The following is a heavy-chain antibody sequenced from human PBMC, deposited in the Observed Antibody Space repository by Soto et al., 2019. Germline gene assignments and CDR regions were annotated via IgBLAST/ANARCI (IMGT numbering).Heavy chain of an antibody. Sequence: ASVKVSCKASGYTFTRYGISWVRQAPGQGLEWMGWISGYNGDTNYAQKFQDRVTMTIDTSTGTAYMVLRSLTSDDTAIYYCAKNGQPPYYYYGLDVWGQ. CDR3: AKNGQPPYYYYGLDV. D-gene: IGHD2-8*01. J-gene: IGHJ6*02. CDR2: ISGYNGDT. V-gene: IGHV1-18*01. CDR1: GYTFTRYG.